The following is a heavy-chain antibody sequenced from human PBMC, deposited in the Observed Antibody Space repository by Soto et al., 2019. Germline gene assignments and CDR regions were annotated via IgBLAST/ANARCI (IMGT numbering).Heavy chain of an antibody. J-gene: IGHJ4*02. CDR2: ISGSGGST. V-gene: IGHV3-23*01. CDR1: GFTFSSYA. Sequence: GGSLGLSCAASGFTFSSYAMSWVRQAPGKGLEWVSAISGSGGSTYYADSVKGRFTISRDNSKNTLYLQMNSLRAEDTAVYYCAKAAVFTMIVVVHPYYFDYWGQGTLVSVSS. CDR3: AKAAVFTMIVVVHPYYFDY. D-gene: IGHD3-22*01.